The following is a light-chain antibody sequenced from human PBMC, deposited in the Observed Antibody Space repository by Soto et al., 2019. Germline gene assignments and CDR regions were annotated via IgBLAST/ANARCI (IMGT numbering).Light chain of an antibody. J-gene: IGKJ1*01. CDR1: QSLVSSDGNTY. CDR2: KVS. CDR3: MQPAHWPWT. Sequence: DVVMTQSPLSLPVTLGQPASIACRSSQSLVSSDGNTYLNWFQQRPGQSPRRLIYKVSNRDSGGPDRFSGSGSGTDFTLKISRVEAEDVGLYYCMQPAHWPWTFGQGTRVEIK. V-gene: IGKV2-30*01.